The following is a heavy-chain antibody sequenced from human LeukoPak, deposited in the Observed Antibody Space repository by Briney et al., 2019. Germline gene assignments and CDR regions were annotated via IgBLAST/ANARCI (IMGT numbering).Heavy chain of an antibody. CDR3: ARDPPAPGGCFDP. CDR1: GFTFSHHW. Sequence: GGSLRLSCAGSGFTFSHHWMSWVRQAPGKGLEWVANIKHDGSETYYGDSVRGRFTVSRDNAKTSLYLQIDSLRAEDTAVYFCARDPPAPGGCFDPWGQGTLVTVSS. J-gene: IGHJ5*02. D-gene: IGHD4-23*01. CDR2: IKHDGSET. V-gene: IGHV3-7*01.